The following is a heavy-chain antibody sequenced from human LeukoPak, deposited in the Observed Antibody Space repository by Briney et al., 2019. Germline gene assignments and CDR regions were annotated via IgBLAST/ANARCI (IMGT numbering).Heavy chain of an antibody. CDR1: GYSISSGYY. CDR3: ARRYYYGPSMPSYFDY. D-gene: IGHD3-10*01. V-gene: IGHV4-38-2*01. J-gene: IGHJ4*01. CDR2: IYHSGST. Sequence: SETLSLTCAVPGYSISSGYYWGWIRQPPGKGLEWIGSIYHSGSTYYNPSLKSRVTISVDTSKNQFSLKLSSVTAADTAVYYCARRYYYGPSMPSYFDYWGQGTLVTVSS.